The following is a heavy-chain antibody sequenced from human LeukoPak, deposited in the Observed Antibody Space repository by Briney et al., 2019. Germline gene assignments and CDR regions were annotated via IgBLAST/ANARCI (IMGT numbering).Heavy chain of an antibody. CDR2: ISSSSSYI. J-gene: IGHJ3*02. D-gene: IGHD6-6*01. Sequence: GGSLRLSCAASGFTFSSYSMNWVRQAPGKGLEWVSSISSSSSYIYYADSVKGRFTISRDNAKNSLYLQMNSLRAEDTAEYYCARDKAARHDAFDIWGQGAMVTVSS. CDR3: ARDKAARHDAFDI. V-gene: IGHV3-21*01. CDR1: GFTFSSYS.